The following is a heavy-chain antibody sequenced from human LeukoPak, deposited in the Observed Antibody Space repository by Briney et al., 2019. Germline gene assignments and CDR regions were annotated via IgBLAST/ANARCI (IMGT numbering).Heavy chain of an antibody. D-gene: IGHD3-10*01. Sequence: ASVKVSCKASGYTFTSYYMHWVRQAPGQGLEWMGIINPSGGSTSYAQKSQGRVTMTRDTSTSTVYMKLSSLRSEDTAAYYSARARYYYGSASYYSPMGYWGQGTLVTVSS. J-gene: IGHJ4*02. CDR2: INPSGGST. V-gene: IGHV1-46*01. CDR3: ARARYYYGSASYYSPMGY. CDR1: GYTFTSYY.